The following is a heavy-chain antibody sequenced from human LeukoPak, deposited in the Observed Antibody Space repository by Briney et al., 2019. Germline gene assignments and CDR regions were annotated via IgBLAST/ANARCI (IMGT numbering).Heavy chain of an antibody. CDR3: ARADYSDSSGGDY. J-gene: IGHJ4*02. D-gene: IGHD3-22*01. V-gene: IGHV3-7*01. Sequence: AGGSLRLSCETSGFIFSNCWMTWVRQAPGKGLEWVANIKTDASEKYYADSVKGRFTISRDNAKMSLYLQMNSLRVEDTAVYYCARADYSDSSGGDYWGQGTLVTVSS. CDR1: GFIFSNCW. CDR2: IKTDASEK.